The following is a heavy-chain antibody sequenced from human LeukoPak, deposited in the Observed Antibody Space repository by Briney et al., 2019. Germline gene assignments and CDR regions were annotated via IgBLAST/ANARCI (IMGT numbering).Heavy chain of an antibody. V-gene: IGHV4-4*07. CDR2: IYTTGST. CDR3: VRQLAAAGTAGFDY. CDR1: GVSISYYY. D-gene: IGHD6-13*01. Sequence: SETLSLTCSVSGVSISYYYWTWIRQPAGKGLEWIGRIYTTGSTNYNPSLKSRVTMSVDTSKNQFSLKLSSVAAADTAVYYCVRQLAAAGTAGFDYWGQGTLVTVSS. J-gene: IGHJ4*02.